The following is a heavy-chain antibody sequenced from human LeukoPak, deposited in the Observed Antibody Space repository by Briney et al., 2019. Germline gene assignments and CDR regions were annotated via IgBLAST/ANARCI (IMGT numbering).Heavy chain of an antibody. V-gene: IGHV3-23*01. D-gene: IGHD5-18*01. J-gene: IGHJ4*02. CDR2: ISGSGGST. Sequence: GGSLRLSCAASGFTFSSYAMSWVRQAPGKGLEWVSAISGSGGSTYYADSVKGRFTISRDNSKNTLYLQMNSLRAEDSAVYYCAKDTAMEVYFDYWGQGTLVTVSS. CDR3: AKDTAMEVYFDY. CDR1: GFTFSSYA.